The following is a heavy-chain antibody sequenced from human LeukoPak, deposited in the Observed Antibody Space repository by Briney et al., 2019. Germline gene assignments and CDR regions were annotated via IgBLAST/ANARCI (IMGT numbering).Heavy chain of an antibody. Sequence: GGSLTLSCAASGFTFSTYSMIWVRQAPGKGLEWVSYISSGSSTIYYADSVKGRFTISRDNSKNTLYLQMNSLRAEDTAVYYCAKQGCSGGSCYFDYWGQGTLVTVSS. CDR1: GFTFSTYS. D-gene: IGHD2-15*01. J-gene: IGHJ4*02. V-gene: IGHV3-48*01. CDR3: AKQGCSGGSCYFDY. CDR2: ISSGSSTI.